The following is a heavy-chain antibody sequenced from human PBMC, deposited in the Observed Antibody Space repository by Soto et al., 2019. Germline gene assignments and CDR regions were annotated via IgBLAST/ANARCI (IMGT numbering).Heavy chain of an antibody. V-gene: IGHV3-49*03. CDR3: TRGMYAAYETAPRFFDF. CDR1: GFTFGAYA. J-gene: IGHJ4*02. CDR2: SRSKGYGGTT. D-gene: IGHD2-8*01. Sequence: PGGSLRLSCPTSGFTFGAYALSWFRQAPGRGLEWVGFSRSKGYGGTTDFAASVRGRFTISRDDSTSIAYLQMNTLKTEDTAVYYCTRGMYAAYETAPRFFDFWGQGTLVTVSS.